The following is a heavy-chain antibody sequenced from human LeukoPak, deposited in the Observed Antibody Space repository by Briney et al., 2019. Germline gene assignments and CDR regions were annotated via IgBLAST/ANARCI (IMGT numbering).Heavy chain of an antibody. J-gene: IGHJ4*02. V-gene: IGHV4-61*08. CDR1: GGSISSGGYS. Sequence: SETLSLTCAVSGGSISSGGYSWSWIRQPPGKGLEWIGYIYYSGSTNYNPSLKSRVTISVDTSKNQFSLKLSSVTAADTAVYYCASAGYYDSSGYYHYYFDYWGQGTLVTVSS. CDR3: ASAGYYDSSGYYHYYFDY. D-gene: IGHD3-22*01. CDR2: IYYSGST.